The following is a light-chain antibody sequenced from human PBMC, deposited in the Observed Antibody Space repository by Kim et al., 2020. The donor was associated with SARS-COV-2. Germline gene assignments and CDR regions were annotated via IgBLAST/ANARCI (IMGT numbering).Light chain of an antibody. V-gene: IGKV1-5*01. CDR2: DAS. CDR3: QQYNSYPLT. J-gene: IGKJ4*01. CDR1: QSISSW. Sequence: SASVGDRVTITCRASQSISSWLAWYQQKPGKAPKLLIYDASTLESGVPSRFSGSGSGTEFTLAISSLQPDDFATYYCQQYNSYPLTFGGGTKVEIK.